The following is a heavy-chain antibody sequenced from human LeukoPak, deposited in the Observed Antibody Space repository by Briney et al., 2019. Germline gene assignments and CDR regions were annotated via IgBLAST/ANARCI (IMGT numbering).Heavy chain of an antibody. CDR3: ARGRRVVVTSLYYFDY. CDR1: GYTFTSHD. J-gene: IGHJ4*02. V-gene: IGHV1-8*01. D-gene: IGHD2-15*01. Sequence: ASVKVSCKASGYTFTSHDINWVRQAPGQGLEWMGWMNPNSGNTGYAQKFQGRVTMTRSTSISTAYMELSSLRSEDTAVYYCARGRRVVVTSLYYFDYWGQGTLVTVSS. CDR2: MNPNSGNT.